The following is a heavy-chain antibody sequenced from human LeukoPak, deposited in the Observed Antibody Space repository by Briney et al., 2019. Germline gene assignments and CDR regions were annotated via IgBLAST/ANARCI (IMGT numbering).Heavy chain of an antibody. CDR3: AKCDYGDYYYYMDV. V-gene: IGHV3-23*01. CDR1: GLIFSSYA. J-gene: IGHJ6*03. D-gene: IGHD4-17*01. Sequence: PGGSLRLSCAASGLIFSSYAMSSVRQAPGKGLEWVSTISGSGGTTYYADSVKGHFTISRDNSENTLYLQMHSLRAEDTAVYYCAKCDYGDYYYYMDVWGKGTTVTVSS. CDR2: ISGSGGTT.